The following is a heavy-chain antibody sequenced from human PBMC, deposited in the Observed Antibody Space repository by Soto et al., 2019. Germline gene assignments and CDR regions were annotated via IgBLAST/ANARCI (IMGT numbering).Heavy chain of an antibody. CDR3: ARDPYYSSSWYVGVPLPYGMDV. V-gene: IGHV1-69*13. Sequence: SVKVSFKASGGTFSSYAISWVRQAPGQGLEWMGGIIPIFGTANYAQKFQGRVTITADESTSTAYMELSSLRSEDTAVYYCARDPYYSSSWYVGVPLPYGMDVWGQGTTVTVSS. CDR2: IIPIFGTA. J-gene: IGHJ6*02. D-gene: IGHD6-13*01. CDR1: GGTFSSYA.